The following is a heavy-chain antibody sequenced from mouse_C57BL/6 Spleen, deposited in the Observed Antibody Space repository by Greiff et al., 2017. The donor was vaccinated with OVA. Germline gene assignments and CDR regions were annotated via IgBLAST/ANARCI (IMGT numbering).Heavy chain of an antibody. CDR1: GYTFTSYW. J-gene: IGHJ4*01. D-gene: IGHD2-14*01. Sequence: QVQLKQPGPELVKPGASVKLSCKASGYTFTSYWMPWVKQRPGQGLEWIGTINPSTGGPTYNEQFKSKATLTVDKSSSTAYMQLSSLTAEDSADDYGGRQERLVRQGEGMDYWGQGTSGTVSS. CDR3: GRQERLVRQGEGMDY. V-gene: IGHV1-53*01. CDR2: INPSTGGP.